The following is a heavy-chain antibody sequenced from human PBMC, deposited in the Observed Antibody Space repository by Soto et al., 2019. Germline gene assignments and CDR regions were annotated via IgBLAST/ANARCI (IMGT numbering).Heavy chain of an antibody. CDR1: GGSFSGYY. J-gene: IGHJ5*02. D-gene: IGHD2-15*01. CDR2: INYSGST. Sequence: PSETLSLTCAVYGGSFSGYYWSWIRQPPGKGLEWIGKINYSGSTNCNPSLKSRVTISVDTSKNQFSLKLSSVTAADTAVYYCARHVLLVVVAAETNWFDPWGQGTLVTVSS. CDR3: ARHVLLVVVAAETNWFDP. V-gene: IGHV4-34*01.